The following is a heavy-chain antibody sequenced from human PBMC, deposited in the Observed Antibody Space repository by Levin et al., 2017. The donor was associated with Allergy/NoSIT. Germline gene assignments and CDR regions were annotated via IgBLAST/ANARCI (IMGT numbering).Heavy chain of an antibody. CDR1: GFTFSSYD. CDR2: IGTAGDT. D-gene: IGHD1-1*01. J-gene: IGHJ3*02. CDR3: ARESGGTAAFDI. V-gene: IGHV3-13*01. Sequence: SCAASGFTFSSYDMHWVRQATGKGLEWVSAIGTAGDTYYPGSVKGRFTISRENAKNSLYLQMNSLRAGDTAVYYCARESGGTAAFDIWGQGTMVTVSS.